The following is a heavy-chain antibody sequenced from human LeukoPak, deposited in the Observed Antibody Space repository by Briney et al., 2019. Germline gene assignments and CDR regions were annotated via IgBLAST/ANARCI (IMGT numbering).Heavy chain of an antibody. CDR2: IYHSGST. D-gene: IGHD3-22*01. Sequence: PGGSLRLSCVASGFTFSNYWMSWVRQAPGKGLEWIGSIYHSGSTYHNPSLKSRVTISVDTSKNQFSLKLGSVTAADTAVYYCARASLIVVFGYWGQGTLVTVSS. V-gene: IGHV4-38-2*01. CDR1: GFTFSNYW. CDR3: ARASLIVVFGY. J-gene: IGHJ4*02.